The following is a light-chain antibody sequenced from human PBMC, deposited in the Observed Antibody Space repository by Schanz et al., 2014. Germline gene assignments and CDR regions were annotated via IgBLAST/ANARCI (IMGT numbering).Light chain of an antibody. CDR3: GADHGSGSNFVGV. CDR2: VGPGGIVG. V-gene: IGLV9-49*01. CDR1: SGYDTQK. Sequence: QLVLTQPPSASASLGASVTLICTLSSGYDTQKVDWYQQRPGKGPRFVMRVGPGGIVGSKGDGIPDRFSVLGSGLNRYLTIKNIQEEDESDYHCGADHGSGSNFVGVFGRGTKLTVL. J-gene: IGLJ3*02.